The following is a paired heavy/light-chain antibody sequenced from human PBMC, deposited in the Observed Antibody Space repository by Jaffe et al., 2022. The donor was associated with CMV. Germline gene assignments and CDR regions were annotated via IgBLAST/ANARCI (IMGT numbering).Light chain of an antibody. CDR3: HQRTDWPPAFT. CDR1: QNITNY. Sequence: EIVLTQSPATLSLSPGEGATLSCRASQNITNYLAWFQQKPGQAPRLLIYEVSSRATGIPARFSGSGSGTDFTLTITTLEPEDFAVYYCHQRTDWPPAFTFGPGTRVDMK. V-gene: IGKV3-11*01. CDR2: EVS. J-gene: IGKJ3*01.
Heavy chain of an antibody. V-gene: IGHV4-59*08. Sequence: QVQLQESGPGLVKPSETLSLTCSVSGVSIGSYYWSWIRQPPGRGLEWIGYVYYYGNNNYNPSLKSRVIISIDTSRNQFSLKLSSVTAADTAFYYCARQGLGTFDYWGRGTLVTVSS. CDR2: VYYYGNN. D-gene: IGHD4-17*01. CDR1: GVSIGSYY. J-gene: IGHJ4*02. CDR3: ARQGLGTFDY.